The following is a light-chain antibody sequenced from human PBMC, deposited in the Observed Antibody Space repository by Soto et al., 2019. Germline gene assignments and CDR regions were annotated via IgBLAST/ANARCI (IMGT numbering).Light chain of an antibody. CDR3: QQFSSYPLT. CDR1: QSVSNNY. Sequence: EIVLTQSPGTLSLSPGERDTLSCRASQSVSNNYLAWYQQKPGQAPRLLIYGASNRATGIPDRFSGSGSGTDFTLTISRLEPEDFAVYYCQQFSSYPLTFGGGTKVDIK. J-gene: IGKJ4*01. CDR2: GAS. V-gene: IGKV3-20*01.